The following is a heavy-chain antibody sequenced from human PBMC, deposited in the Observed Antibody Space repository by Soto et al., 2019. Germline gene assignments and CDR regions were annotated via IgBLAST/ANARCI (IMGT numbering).Heavy chain of an antibody. D-gene: IGHD3-3*01. J-gene: IGHJ6*02. Sequence: SQTLSPTCAVYGGSFSGYYCSWIRQLPGKVLEWIGSINHSVSTKYNPSLKGRATLSVDTSKNHFSRKSNAVTSADRAGYYCARGGPAIYDFWSAARQNFRAQYASHGMDVWGQGTKVTVSS. CDR3: ARGGPAIYDFWSAARQNFRAQYASHGMDV. CDR1: GGSFSGYY. CDR2: INHSVST. V-gene: IGHV4-34*01.